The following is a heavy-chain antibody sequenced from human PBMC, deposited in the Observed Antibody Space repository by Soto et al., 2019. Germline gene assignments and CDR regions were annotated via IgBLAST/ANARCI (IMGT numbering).Heavy chain of an antibody. Sequence: SETLSLTCTVSGGSISSYYWSWIRQPPGKGLEWIGYIYYSGSTNYNPSLKSRVTISVDTSKNQFSLKLSSVTAADTAVYYCARGAVAGTDYWGQGTLVTVSS. CDR3: ARGAVAGTDY. J-gene: IGHJ4*02. D-gene: IGHD6-19*01. V-gene: IGHV4-59*01. CDR1: GGSISSYY. CDR2: IYYSGST.